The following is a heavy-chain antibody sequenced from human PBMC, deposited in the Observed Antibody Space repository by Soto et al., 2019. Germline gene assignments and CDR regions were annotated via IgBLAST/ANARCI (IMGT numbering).Heavy chain of an antibody. Sequence: SGGSLRLSCAASGFTFSSCAMTWVRQAPGMGLQWVSAISDSGGTTHYADSVRGRFTISRDNSKNTLYLQLNRLEAEDTAIYYCAKDKPAAGSQWLVPIWGRGTLVTVSS. CDR3: AKDKPAAGSQWLVPI. V-gene: IGHV3-23*01. J-gene: IGHJ2*01. D-gene: IGHD6-19*01. CDR1: GFTFSSCA. CDR2: ISDSGGTT.